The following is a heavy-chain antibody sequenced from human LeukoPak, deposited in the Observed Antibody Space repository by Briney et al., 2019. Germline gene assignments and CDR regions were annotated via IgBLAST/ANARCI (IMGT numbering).Heavy chain of an antibody. CDR2: IYYSGST. CDR3: ASSYYDSSGIFDY. V-gene: IGHV4-39*01. D-gene: IGHD3-22*01. CDR1: GGSISSSSYY. Sequence: SETLSLTCTVSGGSISSSSYYWGWIRQPPGKGLEWIGSIYYSGSTYYNPSLKSRVTISVDTSKNQFSLKLSSVTAVDTAVYYCASSYYDSSGIFDYWGQGTLVTVSS. J-gene: IGHJ4*02.